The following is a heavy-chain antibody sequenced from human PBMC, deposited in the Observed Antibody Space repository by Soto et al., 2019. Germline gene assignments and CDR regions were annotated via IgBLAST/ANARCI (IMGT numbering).Heavy chain of an antibody. CDR2: ISPSGTT. D-gene: IGHD6-6*01. CDR1: RGSLSDYY. Sequence: SETLSLTCSLYRGSLSDYYCSWIRQPPGKGLEWIGEISPSGTTNYSPSLKGRVSISVDTSKNQFSLNLTSLTAADTAVYYCARAPKVSGSAQTHPDFWGQGSLVTVSS. CDR3: ARAPKVSGSAQTHPDF. V-gene: IGHV4-34*01. J-gene: IGHJ4*02.